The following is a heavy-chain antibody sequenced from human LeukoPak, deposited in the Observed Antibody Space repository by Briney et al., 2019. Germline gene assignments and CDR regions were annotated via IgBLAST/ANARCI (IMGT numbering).Heavy chain of an antibody. J-gene: IGHJ4*02. V-gene: IGHV3-30*18. Sequence: GGSLRLSCAASGFTFSSYGMHWVGQAPGKGLEWVAVISYDGSNKYYADSVKGRFTISRDNSKNTLYLQMNSLRAEDTAVYYCAKDPRADIVVVVAAPYYWGQGTLVTVSS. D-gene: IGHD2-15*01. CDR2: ISYDGSNK. CDR3: AKDPRADIVVVVAAPYY. CDR1: GFTFSSYG.